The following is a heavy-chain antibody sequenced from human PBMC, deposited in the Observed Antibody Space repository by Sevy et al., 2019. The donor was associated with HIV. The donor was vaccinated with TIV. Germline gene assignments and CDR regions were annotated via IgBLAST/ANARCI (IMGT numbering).Heavy chain of an antibody. J-gene: IGHJ6*02. D-gene: IGHD3-10*01. V-gene: IGHV3-11*01. Sequence: GGSLRLSCAASGFTFSDYYMSWIRPAPGKGLEWVSYISSSGSTIYYADSVKGRFTISRDNAKNSLYLQMNSLRAEDTAVYYCAREKVLWFGEASRFYGMDVWGQGTTVTVSS. CDR3: AREKVLWFGEASRFYGMDV. CDR2: ISSSGSTI. CDR1: GFTFSDYY.